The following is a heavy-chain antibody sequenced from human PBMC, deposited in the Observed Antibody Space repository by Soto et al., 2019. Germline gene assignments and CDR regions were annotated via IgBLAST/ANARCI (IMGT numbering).Heavy chain of an antibody. CDR2: IIPIFGTA. CDR1: GGTFSSYA. CDR3: VREGCSGGSCYALPGRGVAAFEI. Sequence: QVQLVQSGAEVKKPGSSVKVSCKASGGTFSSYAISWVRQAPGQGLEWMGGIIPIFGTANYAQKFQGRVTNTADKSTNTAYKELSSLRSEDTDVYYCVREGCSGGSCYALPGRGVAAFEIWGQGTMVTVSS. V-gene: IGHV1-69*06. D-gene: IGHD2-15*01. J-gene: IGHJ3*02.